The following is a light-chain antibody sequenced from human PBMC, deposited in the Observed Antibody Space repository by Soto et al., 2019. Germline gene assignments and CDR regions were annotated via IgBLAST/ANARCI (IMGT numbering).Light chain of an antibody. CDR3: QQSYSTTWK. Sequence: DIQMTQSPSALSASVGDRFTITCRASLGISTYLNWYQQKPGKAPKLLIYAASSLQSGVPSRFSGSGSETDFTLTISSLQPEDFATYSCQQSYSTTWKFGQGTKV. CDR2: AAS. CDR1: LGISTY. J-gene: IGKJ1*01. V-gene: IGKV1-39*01.